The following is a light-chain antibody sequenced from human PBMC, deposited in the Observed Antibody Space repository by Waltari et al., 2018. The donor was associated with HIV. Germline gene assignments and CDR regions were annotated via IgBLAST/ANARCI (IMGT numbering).Light chain of an antibody. Sequence: IVMTQSPDSLAVSLGEWAAINCKSSQSVLYSSNNKNYLAWYQQKSGQPPKLLISWASTRESGVPDRFSGSGSGTDFTLTISSLQAEDVAVYYCQQHYDSPITFGQGTRLEIK. V-gene: IGKV4-1*01. CDR2: WAS. J-gene: IGKJ5*01. CDR1: QSVLYSSNNKNY. CDR3: QQHYDSPIT.